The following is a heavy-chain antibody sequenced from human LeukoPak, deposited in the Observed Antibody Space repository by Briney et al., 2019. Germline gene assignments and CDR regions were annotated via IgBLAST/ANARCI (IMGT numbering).Heavy chain of an antibody. CDR2: IYPGYSEP. J-gene: IGHJ4*02. Sequence: GESLKISYKAFGYKSTNYWIGSVRQVPGKSLERMTIIYPGYSEPRYSPSFQGQVIISADKSIGTMYLQWSSLRASDTAMYYCARALRTGQGDYVPVLWGQGTLLIVSS. V-gene: IGHV5-51*01. CDR3: ARALRTGQGDYVPVL. CDR1: GYKSTNYW. D-gene: IGHD4-17*01.